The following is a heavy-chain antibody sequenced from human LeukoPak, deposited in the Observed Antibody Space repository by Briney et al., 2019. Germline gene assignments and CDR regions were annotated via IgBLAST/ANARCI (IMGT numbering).Heavy chain of an antibody. J-gene: IGHJ3*02. CDR2: IKEDGGEK. Sequence: PGGSLRLSCAASGFTFSSYWMSWVRQAPGKGLEWVANIKEDGGEKYSVDSVKGRFTISRDNAKNSLYLQMNSLRAEDTALYYCARECGFPLCGSGAIGAFDIWGQGTMVTVSS. D-gene: IGHD3-10*01. CDR3: ARECGFPLCGSGAIGAFDI. V-gene: IGHV3-7*03. CDR1: GFTFSSYW.